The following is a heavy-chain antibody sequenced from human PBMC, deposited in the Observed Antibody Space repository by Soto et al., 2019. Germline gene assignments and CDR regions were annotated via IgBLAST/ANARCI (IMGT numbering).Heavy chain of an antibody. D-gene: IGHD3-3*01. CDR1: GGTSTRYA. CDR2: IVPLFGTS. CDR3: NRGSEYDFWSGYL. Sequence: QERLVQSGAEVRKPGSSVKVSCKVTGGTSTRYAINWVRQAPGQGLEWMGGIVPLFGTSKYAQKFQGRVTITAYTSTNIAYMEFRSLISEDTAVYYCNRGSEYDFWSGYLWGQGTLVSVSS. V-gene: IGHV1-69*06. J-gene: IGHJ4*02.